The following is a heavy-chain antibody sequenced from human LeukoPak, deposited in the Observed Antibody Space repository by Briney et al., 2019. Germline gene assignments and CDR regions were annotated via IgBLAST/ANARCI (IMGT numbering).Heavy chain of an antibody. CDR3: ARADPVVTDYYYYGMDV. J-gene: IGHJ6*02. CDR2: IYYSGST. Sequence: PSETLSLTCAVSGGSISSYYWSWIRQPPGKGLEWIGYIYYSGSTNYNPSLKSRVTISVDTSKNQFSLKLSSVTAADTAVYYCARADPVVTDYYYYGMDVWGQGNTVTVSS. CDR1: GGSISSYY. D-gene: IGHD3-22*01. V-gene: IGHV4-59*01.